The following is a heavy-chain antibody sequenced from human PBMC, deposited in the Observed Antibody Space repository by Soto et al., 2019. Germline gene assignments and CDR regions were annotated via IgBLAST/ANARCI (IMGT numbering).Heavy chain of an antibody. CDR2: ISWNSGSI. D-gene: IGHD1-7*01. J-gene: IGHJ3*02. Sequence: EVQLVESGGGLVQPGRSLRLSCAASGFTFDDYAMHWVRQAPGKGLEWVSGISWNSGSIGYADSVKGRVTISRDNAKNPMYLQMNRLRAEDTALYYCAKDKEAGTLVGAFDIWGQGTMVTVSS. CDR1: GFTFDDYA. CDR3: AKDKEAGTLVGAFDI. V-gene: IGHV3-9*01.